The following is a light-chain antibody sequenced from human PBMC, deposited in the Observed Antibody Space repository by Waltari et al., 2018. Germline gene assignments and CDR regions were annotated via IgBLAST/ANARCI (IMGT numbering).Light chain of an antibody. Sequence: QSALTQPASVSGSLGQSLTISCTGTHSDLGAYDYVYWYQQHPGKAPKLILFDVSHRPSGISNRFSGSKSGDTASLTISGLQPEDEADYYCSSYSYITTLQIFGTGTRLTV. V-gene: IGLV2-14*01. CDR2: DVS. CDR1: HSDLGAYDY. CDR3: SSYSYITTLQI. J-gene: IGLJ1*01.